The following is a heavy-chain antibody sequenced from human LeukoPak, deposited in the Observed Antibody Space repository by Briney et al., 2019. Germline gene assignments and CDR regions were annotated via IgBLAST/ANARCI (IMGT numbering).Heavy chain of an antibody. CDR3: ARGSDPYYYDSSGYNHEILDY. J-gene: IGHJ4*02. CDR1: GYTFTSYY. CDR2: INPSGGST. D-gene: IGHD3-22*01. Sequence: ASVKVSCKASGYTFTSYYMHWVRQAPGQGLEWMGIINPSGGSTSYAQKFQGRVTMTRDTSTSTVYMELSSLRSEDTAVYCCARGSDPYYYDSSGYNHEILDYWGQGTLVTVSS. V-gene: IGHV1-46*01.